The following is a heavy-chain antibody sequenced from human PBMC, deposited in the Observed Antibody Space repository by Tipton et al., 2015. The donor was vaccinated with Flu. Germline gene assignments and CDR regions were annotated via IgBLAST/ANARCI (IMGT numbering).Heavy chain of an antibody. CDR3: ARRDYSNYVSQPKNWFDL. CDR2: ISRGGAT. D-gene: IGHD4-11*01. CDR1: GDSIRSDYF. V-gene: IGHV4-38-2*02. J-gene: IGHJ5*02. Sequence: TLSLTCIVSGDSIRSDYFWGWIRQPPGKGVEWIGQISRGGATYYNSSLQSRVTISLDSSRNRFSLKVRSVTAADTATYYCARRDYSNYVSQPKNWFDLWGQGILVTVSS.